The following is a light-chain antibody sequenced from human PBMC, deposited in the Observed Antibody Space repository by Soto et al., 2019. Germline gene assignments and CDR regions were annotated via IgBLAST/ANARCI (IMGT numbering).Light chain of an antibody. J-gene: IGKJ4*01. CDR1: QGVSRK. Sequence: DIVMTQSPATLSVAPGERVTFSCRASQGVSRKLAWYQHKPGQAPRLLISGASTGATGIPARFSGSGSGTEFTLTISSLQSEDCALYYCQQYHTWPITFGGGTKGEI. CDR2: GAS. V-gene: IGKV3-15*01. CDR3: QQYHTWPIT.